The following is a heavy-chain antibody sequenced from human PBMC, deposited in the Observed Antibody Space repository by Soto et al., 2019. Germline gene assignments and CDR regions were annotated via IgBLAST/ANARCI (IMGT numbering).Heavy chain of an antibody. CDR2: ISGSGGST. J-gene: IGHJ6*02. Sequence: GGSLRLSCAASGFTFSSYAMSWVRQAQGKGLEWVSAISGSGGSTYYADSVKGRFTISRDNSKNTLYLQMNSLRAEDTAVYYCAKDLLLWFGEDYGMDVWGQGTTVTVSS. CDR1: GFTFSSYA. V-gene: IGHV3-23*01. D-gene: IGHD3-10*01. CDR3: AKDLLLWFGEDYGMDV.